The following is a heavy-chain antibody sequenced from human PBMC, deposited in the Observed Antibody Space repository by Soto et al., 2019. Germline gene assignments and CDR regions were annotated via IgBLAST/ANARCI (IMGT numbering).Heavy chain of an antibody. J-gene: IGHJ4*02. CDR3: AKDRFRIAVAAPFDY. CDR2: ISYDGSNK. D-gene: IGHD6-19*01. CDR1: GFTFSSYG. Sequence: QVQLVESGGGVVQPGRSLRLSCAASGFTFSSYGMHWVRQAPGKGLEWVAVISYDGSNKYYADSVKGRFTISRDNYKKTMYIKMNSLRADETAVYYCAKDRFRIAVAAPFDYWGQGTLVTVSS. V-gene: IGHV3-30*18.